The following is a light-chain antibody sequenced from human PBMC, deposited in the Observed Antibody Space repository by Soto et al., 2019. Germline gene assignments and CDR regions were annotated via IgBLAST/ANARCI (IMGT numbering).Light chain of an antibody. V-gene: IGKV3-11*01. Sequence: EIVLTPSPATLSLSPGERATLSCRASQSVSSYLAWYQQKPGQAPRLLIYDASNRATGIPARFSGSGSGTDFTLTISSLEPEDFAVYYCQQRRNWLLSFGGGTKVDIK. CDR1: QSVSSY. J-gene: IGKJ4*01. CDR3: QQRRNWLLS. CDR2: DAS.